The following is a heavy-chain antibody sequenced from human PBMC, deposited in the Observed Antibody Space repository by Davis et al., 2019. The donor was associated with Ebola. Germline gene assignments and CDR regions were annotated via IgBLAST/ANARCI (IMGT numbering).Heavy chain of an antibody. V-gene: IGHV1-46*01. CDR2: INPSGGST. CDR1: GYTFTSYY. Sequence: ASVKVSCKASGYTFTSYYMHWVRQAPGQGLEWMGIINPSGGSTSYAQKFQGRVTMTRDTSTSTVYMELSSLRSEDTAVYYCARVRVATPWRPRENWFDPWGQGTLVTVSS. D-gene: IGHD5-12*01. CDR3: ARVRVATPWRPRENWFDP. J-gene: IGHJ5*02.